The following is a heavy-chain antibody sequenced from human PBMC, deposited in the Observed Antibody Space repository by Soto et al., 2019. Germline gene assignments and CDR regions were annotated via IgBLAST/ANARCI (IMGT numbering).Heavy chain of an antibody. CDR2: ISGSGGST. CDR1: GFTFSSDA. CDR3: AKDHHGDCDWFDP. Sequence: GVSLRLSFAASGFTFSSDAMSWFRQAPGKGLEWVSAISGSGGSTYYADSVKGRFTISRDNSKNTLYLQMNSLRAEDTAVYDCAKDHHGDCDWFDPWGQGTLVSVSS. V-gene: IGHV3-23*01. J-gene: IGHJ5*02. D-gene: IGHD2-21*02.